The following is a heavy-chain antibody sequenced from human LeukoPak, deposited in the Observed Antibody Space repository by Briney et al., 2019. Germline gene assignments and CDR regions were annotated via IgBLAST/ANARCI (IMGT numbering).Heavy chain of an antibody. Sequence: SETLSLTCTVSGGSISSSSYYWGWIRQPPGKGLEWIGSIYYSGSTYYNPSLKSRVTISVDTSKNQFSLKLSSVTAADTAVYYCARGLNDYGDYSPYNWFDPWGQGTLVTVSS. J-gene: IGHJ5*02. D-gene: IGHD4-17*01. CDR3: ARGLNDYGDYSPYNWFDP. V-gene: IGHV4-39*07. CDR1: GGSISSSSYY. CDR2: IYYSGST.